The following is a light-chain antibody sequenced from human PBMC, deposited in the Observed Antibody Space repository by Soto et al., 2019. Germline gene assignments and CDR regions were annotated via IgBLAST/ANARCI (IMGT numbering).Light chain of an antibody. Sequence: EIVLTQSPGTLSLFPGERATLSCRATQSVNSTYLAWYQQKPGQAPRLLLYIASLRATGIPDRFSGSGSGTDFTLTISRLEPEEFAVYYCQQYGTSPWTFGQGTKVEIK. J-gene: IGKJ1*01. CDR3: QQYGTSPWT. CDR1: QSVNSTY. V-gene: IGKV3-20*01. CDR2: IAS.